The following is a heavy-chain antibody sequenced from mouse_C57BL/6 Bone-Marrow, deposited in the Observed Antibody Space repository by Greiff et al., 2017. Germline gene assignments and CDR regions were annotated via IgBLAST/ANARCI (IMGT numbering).Heavy chain of an antibody. V-gene: IGHV1-26*01. D-gene: IGHD4-1*02. J-gene: IGHJ2*01. CDR2: INPNNGGT. Sequence: VQLQQSGPELVKPGASVKISCKASGYTFTDYYMNWVKQSHGKSLEWIGDINPNNGGTSYNQKFKGKATLTVDQSSSTAYMELRSLTSEDSAVYYCARSPTGTWGYFDYWGQGTTLTVSS. CDR3: ARSPTGTWGYFDY. CDR1: GYTFTDYY.